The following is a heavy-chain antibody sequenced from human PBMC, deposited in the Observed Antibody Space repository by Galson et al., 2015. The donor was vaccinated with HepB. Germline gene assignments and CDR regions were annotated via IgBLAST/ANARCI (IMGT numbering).Heavy chain of an antibody. V-gene: IGHV3-21*01. Sequence: SLRLSCAASRFTFSSYSMNWVRQAPGKGLEWVSTISSSSSYIYYADSVKGRFTISRDNAKNSLYLQMNSLRAEDTAVYYCARDIQNYYDSSGPFDYWGQGTLVTVSS. CDR1: RFTFSSYS. CDR2: ISSSSSYI. J-gene: IGHJ4*02. D-gene: IGHD3-22*01. CDR3: ARDIQNYYDSSGPFDY.